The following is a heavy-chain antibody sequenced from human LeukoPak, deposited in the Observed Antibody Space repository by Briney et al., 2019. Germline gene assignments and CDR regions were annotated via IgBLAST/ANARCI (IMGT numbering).Heavy chain of an antibody. V-gene: IGHV1-2*02. J-gene: IGHJ4*02. CDR3: ARGDYYGPGY. D-gene: IGHD3-10*01. Sequence: GASVKVSCKASGYTFTGYCMHWVRQSPGQGLEWMGWINPNSGGTNYAQKFQGRVTMTRDTSISTAYMELSRLRSDDTAVYYCARGDYYGPGYWGQGTLVTVSS. CDR2: INPNSGGT. CDR1: GYTFTGYC.